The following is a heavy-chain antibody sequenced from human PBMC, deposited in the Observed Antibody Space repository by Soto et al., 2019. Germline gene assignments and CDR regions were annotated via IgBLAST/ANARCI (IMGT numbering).Heavy chain of an antibody. CDR1: GFTFSSYW. J-gene: IGHJ6*04. Sequence: PGGSLRLSCAASGFTFSSYWMHWVRQAPGKGLVWVSHIDTDGTTTNYADSVKGRFTISRDNAKNMLYLQMNSLRVEDTALYYCASSLMDVWGKGTTVTVSS. CDR3: ASSLMDV. CDR2: IDTDGTTT. V-gene: IGHV3-74*01.